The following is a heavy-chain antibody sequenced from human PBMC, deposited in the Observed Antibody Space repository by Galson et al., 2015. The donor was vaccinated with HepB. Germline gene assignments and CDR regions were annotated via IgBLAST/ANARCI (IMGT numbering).Heavy chain of an antibody. CDR1: GGSFSDYY. J-gene: IGHJ6*02. V-gene: IGHV4-34*01. CDR2: INHSGST. CDR3: ARTGTMGDYYYYYGMDV. Sequence: SETLSLTCAVYGGSFSDYYWSWIRQPPGKGLEWIGEINHSGSTNYNPSLKSRVTISVDTSKNQFSLKLSSVTAADTAVYYCARTGTMGDYYYYYGMDVWGQGTTVTVSS. D-gene: IGHD1-7*01.